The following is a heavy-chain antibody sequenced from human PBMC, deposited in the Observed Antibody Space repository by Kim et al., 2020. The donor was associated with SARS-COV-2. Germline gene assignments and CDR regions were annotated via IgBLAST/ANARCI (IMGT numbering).Heavy chain of an antibody. J-gene: IGHJ6*02. CDR2: IKQDGSEK. CDR1: GFTFSSYW. Sequence: GGSLRLSCAASGFTFSSYWMSWVRQAPGKGLEWVANIKQDGSEKYYVDSVKGRVTISRDNAKNSLYLQMNSLRPEDTAVYYCASGSVGATPYHYYGMDVCGQGTTVTVSS. D-gene: IGHD1-26*01. CDR3: ASGSVGATPYHYYGMDV. V-gene: IGHV3-7*01.